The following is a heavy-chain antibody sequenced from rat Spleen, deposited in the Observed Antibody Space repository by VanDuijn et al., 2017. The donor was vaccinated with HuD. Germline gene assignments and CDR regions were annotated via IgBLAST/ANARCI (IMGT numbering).Heavy chain of an antibody. V-gene: IGHV5-7*01. CDR3: ARVGYYYDGTYDYVMDA. CDR2: ISYDGSST. D-gene: IGHD1-12*02. CDR1: GFTFSDYN. Sequence: EVQLVESGGGLVQPGRSLKLSCAASGFTFSDYNMAWVRQAPKKGLEWVATISYDGSSTYYRDSVKGRFTISRDNAKSTLYLQMDSLRSEDTATYYCARVGYYYDGTYDYVMDAWGQGASVTVSS. J-gene: IGHJ4*01.